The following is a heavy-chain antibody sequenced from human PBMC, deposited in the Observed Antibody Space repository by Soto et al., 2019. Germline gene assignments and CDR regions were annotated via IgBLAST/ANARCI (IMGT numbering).Heavy chain of an antibody. Sequence: ASVKVSCKASGYTFTSYYMHWVRQENGQRLEWMGWINAGNGNTKYSQKFQGRVTITRDTSASTAYMELSSLRSEDTAVYYCAREKVCSGGSCYRLWFDPWGQGTLVTV. D-gene: IGHD2-15*01. CDR2: INAGNGNT. J-gene: IGHJ5*02. CDR1: GYTFTSYY. CDR3: AREKVCSGGSCYRLWFDP. V-gene: IGHV1-3*01.